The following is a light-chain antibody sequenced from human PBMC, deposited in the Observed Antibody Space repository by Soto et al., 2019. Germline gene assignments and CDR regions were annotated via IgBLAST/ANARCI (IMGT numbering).Light chain of an antibody. Sequence: QSALTQPRSVSGSPGQSVTISCTGTSSDVGGYNYVSWYQQHPGKAPKLMIYDVSKRPSGVPDRFSGSKSGNTASLTISGLQAEDEADYYRCSYAGSPSYVFGTGTKVTVL. V-gene: IGLV2-11*01. CDR3: CSYAGSPSYV. J-gene: IGLJ1*01. CDR1: SSDVGGYNY. CDR2: DVS.